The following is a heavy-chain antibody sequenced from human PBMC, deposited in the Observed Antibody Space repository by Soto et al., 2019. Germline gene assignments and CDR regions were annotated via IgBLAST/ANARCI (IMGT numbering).Heavy chain of an antibody. Sequence: QVQLQESGPGLVKPSETLSLTCTVSGDSMSGYYWSWIRQSPGRRLEWIGYIFHSGTTNYNPSLKSRLSMSVDASKNQFSLRVTSVTAADTAIYYCARLSFGDQGNCWGQGTLVTVSS. CDR2: IFHSGTT. CDR3: ARLSFGDQGNC. V-gene: IGHV4-59*01. D-gene: IGHD2-21*02. CDR1: GDSMSGYY. J-gene: IGHJ4*02.